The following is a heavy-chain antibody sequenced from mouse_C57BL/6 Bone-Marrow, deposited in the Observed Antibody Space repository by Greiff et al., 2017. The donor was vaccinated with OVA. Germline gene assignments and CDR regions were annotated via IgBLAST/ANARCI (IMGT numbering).Heavy chain of an antibody. CDR1: GYTFTSYW. Sequence: QVQLQQPGAELVRPGTSVKLSCKASGYTFTSYWMHWVKQRPGQGLEWIGVIDPSDSYTNYNQKFKGKATLTVDPSSSTAYMQLSSLTSEDSAVYYCFENYYAMDYWGQGTSVTVSS. CDR2: IDPSDSYT. CDR3: FENYYAMDY. V-gene: IGHV1-59*01. J-gene: IGHJ4*01.